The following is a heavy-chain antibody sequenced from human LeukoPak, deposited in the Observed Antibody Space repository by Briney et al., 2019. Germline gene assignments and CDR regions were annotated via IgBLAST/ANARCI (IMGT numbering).Heavy chain of an antibody. CDR1: GFTLSSFT. CDR2: ISSSSSHT. Sequence: PGGSLRLSCVMSGFTLSSFTMHWVRQAPGKGLEWVASISSSSSHTYYADSLKGRFIISRDNAKNSLSLQMDSLSADDTAVYYCAGGRWELLRMDHWGQGALVTVSS. J-gene: IGHJ4*02. CDR3: AGGRWELLRMDH. D-gene: IGHD1-26*01. V-gene: IGHV3-21*06.